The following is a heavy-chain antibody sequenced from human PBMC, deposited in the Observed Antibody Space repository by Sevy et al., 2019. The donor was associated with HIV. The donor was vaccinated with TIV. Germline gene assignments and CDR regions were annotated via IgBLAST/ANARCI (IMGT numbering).Heavy chain of an antibody. J-gene: IGHJ4*02. Sequence: ASVKVSCKASGYSFTSSYLHWVRQAPGQGLEWMGIINPGGGSTNYAQKLQGRVTMTRDTATSTVYMELSSLRSDDTAVYYCARGYDNSGHFDYWGQGTLVTVSS. V-gene: IGHV1-46*04. D-gene: IGHD3-22*01. CDR1: GYSFTSSY. CDR3: ARGYDNSGHFDY. CDR2: INPGGGST.